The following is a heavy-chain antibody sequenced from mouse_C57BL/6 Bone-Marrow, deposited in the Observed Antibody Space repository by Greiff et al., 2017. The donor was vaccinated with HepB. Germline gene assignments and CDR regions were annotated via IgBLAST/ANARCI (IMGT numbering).Heavy chain of an antibody. CDR1: GYTLASSW. CDR3: AEFIYTVVARDLDD. CDR2: INPSNGGT. D-gene: IGHD1-1*01. Sequence: QVQLQQSGTELVKPGASVKLSCQASGYTLASSWMHWVKQRPGQGFEWIGNINPSNGGTNYNEKFKSKATLTLDKTSSTAYMQLSSLTAEDSPVYDCAEFIYTVVARDLDDWGKGTTVTVSS. V-gene: IGHV1-53*01. J-gene: IGHJ1*03.